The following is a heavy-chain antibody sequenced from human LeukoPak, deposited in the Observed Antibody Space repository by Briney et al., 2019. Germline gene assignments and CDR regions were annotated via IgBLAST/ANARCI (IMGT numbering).Heavy chain of an antibody. CDR2: IYPGDSDT. V-gene: IGHV5-51*01. Sequence: GESLKISRKGSGYSFTSYWIGWVRQMPGKGLEWMGIIYPGDSDTRYSPSFQGQVTISADKSISTAYLQWSSLKASDTAMYYCARRSDCSGGSCYRSFDYWGQGTLVTVSS. J-gene: IGHJ4*02. D-gene: IGHD2-15*01. CDR3: ARRSDCSGGSCYRSFDY. CDR1: GYSFTSYW.